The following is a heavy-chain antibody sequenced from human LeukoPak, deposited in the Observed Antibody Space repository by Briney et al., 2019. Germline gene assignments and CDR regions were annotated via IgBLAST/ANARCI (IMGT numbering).Heavy chain of an antibody. D-gene: IGHD5-18*01. CDR2: IKKDGSEK. Sequence: PGGSLRLSCAASGITFSSYWMSWVRQAPGKGLEWVANIKKDGSEKYYVDSVKGRFTISRDNAKNSLYLQMNSLRAEDTAVYYCAREASGYSYGHDAFDIWGQGTMVTVSS. CDR3: AREASGYSYGHDAFDI. V-gene: IGHV3-7*01. CDR1: GITFSSYW. J-gene: IGHJ3*02.